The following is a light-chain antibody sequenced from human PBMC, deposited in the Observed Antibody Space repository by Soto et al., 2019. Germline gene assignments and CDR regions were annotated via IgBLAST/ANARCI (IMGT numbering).Light chain of an antibody. J-gene: IGLJ3*02. CDR2: GNS. Sequence: VLTQPPSVSGAPGQRVTISCTGSSSNIGAGYDVHWYQQLPGTAPKLLIYGNSNRPSGVPDRFSGSKSGTSASLAITGLQAEDEADYYCQSYDSSLSAWVFGGGTKLTVL. CDR3: QSYDSSLSAWV. CDR1: SSNIGAGYD. V-gene: IGLV1-40*01.